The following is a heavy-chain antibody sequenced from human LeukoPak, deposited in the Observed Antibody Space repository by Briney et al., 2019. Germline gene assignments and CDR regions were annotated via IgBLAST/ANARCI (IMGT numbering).Heavy chain of an antibody. J-gene: IGHJ5*01. CDR3: ARDIIRADGYNFAS. CDR2: IQYSGST. Sequence: PSETLSLTCTVSGGSISSSCWSWIRQPPGKGLECIGNIQYSGSTNYNPSLKNRVTISVDTSKNQFSLKLSSVTAADTAVYYCARDIIRADGYNFASRGQGTLVTVSS. CDR1: GGSISSSC. D-gene: IGHD5-24*01. V-gene: IGHV4-59*01.